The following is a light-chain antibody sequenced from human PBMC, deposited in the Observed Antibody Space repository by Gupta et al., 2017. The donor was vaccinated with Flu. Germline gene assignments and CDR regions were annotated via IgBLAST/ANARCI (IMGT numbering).Light chain of an antibody. CDR2: LGS. CDR3: REALQAPFN. CDR1: QSLLDSNGYNS. V-gene: IGKV2-28*01. J-gene: IGKJ2*01. Sequence: DFVMTQSPLSLPVTPGEPASISCRSSQSLLDSNGYNSSDWYLQKPGQSPQLLIYLGSHRPSGVPDRFSGSGSGTDFTLKISRVEAEDVGVYYCREALQAPFNFGQGTKMEIK.